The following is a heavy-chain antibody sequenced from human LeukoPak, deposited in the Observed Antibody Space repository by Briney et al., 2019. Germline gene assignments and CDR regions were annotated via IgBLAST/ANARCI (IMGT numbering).Heavy chain of an antibody. CDR2: ISAYNGNT. CDR1: GYTFTNYG. V-gene: IGHV1-18*01. D-gene: IGHD2-8*01. J-gene: IGHJ5*02. CDR3: ARVNNIVLMVYAMLGVWFDP. Sequence: GASVKVSRKASGYTFTNYGISWVRQAPGQGLEWMGWISAYNGNTNYAQKLQGRVTMTTDTSTSTAYMELRSLRSDDTAVYYCARVNNIVLMVYAMLGVWFDPWGQGTLVTVSS.